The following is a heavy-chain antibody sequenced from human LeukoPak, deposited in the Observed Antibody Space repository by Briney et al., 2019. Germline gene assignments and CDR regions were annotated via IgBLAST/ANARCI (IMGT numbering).Heavy chain of an antibody. J-gene: IGHJ6*02. Sequence: SETLSLTCIVSGGSISSYYWSRIRQPPGKGLEWIGYIYYSGSTNYNPSLKSRVTISLDTSKNQFSLKLSSVTAADTAVYYCARDKRYYDSSAMDVWGQGTTVTVSS. CDR1: GGSISSYY. CDR2: IYYSGST. V-gene: IGHV4-59*01. D-gene: IGHD3-22*01. CDR3: ARDKRYYDSSAMDV.